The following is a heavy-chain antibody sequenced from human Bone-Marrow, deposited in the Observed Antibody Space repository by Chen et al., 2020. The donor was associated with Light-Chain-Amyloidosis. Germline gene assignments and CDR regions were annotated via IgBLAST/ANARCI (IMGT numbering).Heavy chain of an antibody. CDR3: STGRNSKYVVHAFDL. V-gene: IGHV3-49*04. CDR1: GFTFDDYA. CDR2: IRSQVYGATK. D-gene: IGHD3-16*01. J-gene: IGHJ3*01. Sequence: EVKLVESGGGQGQPGRSLRLSCTASGFTFDDYAMGWVRQAPGKGLEWLGFIRSQVYGATKEYAASVKGRFTISRDDSKSIVYLDLNSLKTDDTALYYCSTGRNSKYVVHAFDLWGQGTMVTVSS.